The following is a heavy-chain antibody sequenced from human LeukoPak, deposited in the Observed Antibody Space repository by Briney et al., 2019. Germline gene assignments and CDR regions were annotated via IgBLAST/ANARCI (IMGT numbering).Heavy chain of an antibody. CDR2: MNPNSGNT. Sequence: ASVKVSCKASGYTFTSYDINCVRQAPGQGLEWMGWMNPNSGNTGYAQKFQGRVTMTRNTSISTAYMELSSLRSEDTAVYYCARSGGYSSSADSDYWGQGTLVTVSS. V-gene: IGHV1-8*01. CDR3: ARSGGYSSSADSDY. J-gene: IGHJ4*02. CDR1: GYTFTSYD. D-gene: IGHD6-6*01.